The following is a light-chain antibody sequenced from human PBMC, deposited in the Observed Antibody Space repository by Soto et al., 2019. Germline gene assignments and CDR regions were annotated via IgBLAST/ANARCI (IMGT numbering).Light chain of an antibody. CDR3: QQYGSSPRIT. Sequence: EIVLSQSPGTLSLSPGERATLSCRASQSVISNYLAWYQQKPGQAPRLLIYGASTRATGVPDRFSGSGSGTHFTLTISRLEPEDFALYYCQQYGSSPRITFGQGTRLEI. CDR1: QSVISNY. CDR2: GAS. V-gene: IGKV3-20*01. J-gene: IGKJ5*01.